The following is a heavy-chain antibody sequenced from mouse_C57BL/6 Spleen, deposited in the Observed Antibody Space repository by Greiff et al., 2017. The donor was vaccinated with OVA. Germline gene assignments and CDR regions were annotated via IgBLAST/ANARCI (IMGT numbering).Heavy chain of an antibody. J-gene: IGHJ3*01. D-gene: IGHD2-3*01. V-gene: IGHV5-16*01. CDR2: INYDGSST. Sequence: DVKLVESEGGLVQPGSSMKLSCTASGFTFSDYYMAWVRQVPEKGLEWVANINYDGSSTYYLDSLKSRFIISRDNAKNILYLQMSSLKSEDTATYYCARYDGSYWGQGTLVTVSA. CDR3: ARYDGSY. CDR1: GFTFSDYY.